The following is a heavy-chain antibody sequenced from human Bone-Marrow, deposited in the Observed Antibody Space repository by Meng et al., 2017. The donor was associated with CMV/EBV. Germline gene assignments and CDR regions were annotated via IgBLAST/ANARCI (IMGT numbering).Heavy chain of an antibody. J-gene: IGHJ3*02. V-gene: IGHV1-69*05. CDR2: IIPIFGTA. CDR3: ARTFYVGGGAFDI. Sequence: SVKVSCKASGGTFSSYAISWVRQAPGQRLEWMGGIIPIFGTANYAQKFQGRVTITTDESTSTAYMELSSLRSEDTAVYYCARTFYVGGGAFDIWGQGTIVTVSS. CDR1: GGTFSSYA. D-gene: IGHD1-26*01.